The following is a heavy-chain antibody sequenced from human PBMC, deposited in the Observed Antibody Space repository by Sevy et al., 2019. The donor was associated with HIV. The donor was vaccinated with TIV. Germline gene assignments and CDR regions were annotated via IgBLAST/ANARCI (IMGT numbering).Heavy chain of an antibody. CDR3: ARQRYYYDSSGYYALLVYGMDL. J-gene: IGHJ6*01. CDR2: IYPGNSDT. CDR1: GYSFTSYW. Sequence: GESLKISCKGSGYSFTSYWIGWVRQMPGKGLEWMGIIYPGNSDTRYSPSFQGQVTISADKSISTAYLQWSSLKASDTAMYYCARQRYYYDSSGYYALLVYGMDLWGQGTTVTVSS. D-gene: IGHD3-22*01. V-gene: IGHV5-51*01.